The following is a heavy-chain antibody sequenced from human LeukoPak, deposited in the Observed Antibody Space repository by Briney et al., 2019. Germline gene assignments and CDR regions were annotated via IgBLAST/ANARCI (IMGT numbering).Heavy chain of an antibody. D-gene: IGHD4-17*01. Sequence: PSETLSLTCTVSGGSISSYYWSWIRQPPGKGLEWIGRIYTSGSTNYNPSLKSRVTMSVDTSKNQFSLKLSSVTAADTAVYYCARAHGDYVADNWFDPWGQGTLVTVSS. CDR3: ARAHGDYVADNWFDP. CDR2: IYTSGST. V-gene: IGHV4-4*07. J-gene: IGHJ5*02. CDR1: GGSISSYY.